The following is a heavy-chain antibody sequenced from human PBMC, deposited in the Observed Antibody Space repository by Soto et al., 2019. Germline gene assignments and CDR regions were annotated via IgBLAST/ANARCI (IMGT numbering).Heavy chain of an antibody. Sequence: ASVKVSCKASGNIFTSHYMHWLRQAPGQGLEWMGFIAPIIGSTTYAQKFQGRVTVTRDTSTSTVNIELGSLTSKDTAVYYCARGSYASNVFIMDVWGQGTAVTVSS. CDR2: IAPIIGST. CDR3: ARGSYASNVFIMDV. D-gene: IGHD2-2*01. J-gene: IGHJ6*02. CDR1: GNIFTSHY. V-gene: IGHV1-46*01.